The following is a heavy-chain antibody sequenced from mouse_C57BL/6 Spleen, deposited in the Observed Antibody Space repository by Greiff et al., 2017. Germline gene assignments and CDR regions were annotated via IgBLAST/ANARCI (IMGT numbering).Heavy chain of an antibody. Sequence: EVQLQQPGPELVKPGASVKLSCKASGYTFTDYNMNWVKQSNRQSLEWIGDINPTYGATSYTQKFKGKATLTVDQSSSTAYMQLNSLTSEDSAVYYCARNDGYTMDYWGQGTSVTVSS. CDR3: ARNDGYTMDY. V-gene: IGHV1-39*01. CDR2: INPTYGAT. D-gene: IGHD2-3*01. CDR1: GYTFTDYN. J-gene: IGHJ4*01.